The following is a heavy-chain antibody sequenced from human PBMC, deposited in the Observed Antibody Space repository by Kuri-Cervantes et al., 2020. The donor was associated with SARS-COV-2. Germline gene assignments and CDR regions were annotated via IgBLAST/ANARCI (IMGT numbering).Heavy chain of an antibody. CDR3: ARDRVGVHDS. Sequence: GESLKISCVASGFTFSRYAMHWVRQAPGKGLEWVAVISYDGSNKDYTASGKGRFTISRDNSQDTLYLQMKSLRTEDTALYYCARDRVGVHDSWGQGTLVTISS. J-gene: IGHJ4*02. D-gene: IGHD2-21*01. CDR2: ISYDGSNK. CDR1: GFTFSRYA. V-gene: IGHV3-30-3*01.